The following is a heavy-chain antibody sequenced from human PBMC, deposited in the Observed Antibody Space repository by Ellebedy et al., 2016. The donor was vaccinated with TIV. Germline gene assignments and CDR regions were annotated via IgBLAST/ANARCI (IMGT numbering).Heavy chain of an antibody. CDR3: ARGPLERLLFRYYFDY. Sequence: MPSETLSLTCTVSGGSINTNNYYWGWLRQPPGKGLEWIGTIYYTGTIYYKSSLKSRVSISTDTSKNQISLNLSSGTAADTAVYYCARGPLERLLFRYYFDYWGQGILVTVSS. J-gene: IGHJ4*02. CDR2: IYYTGTI. CDR1: GGSINTNNYY. V-gene: IGHV4-39*01. D-gene: IGHD2-21*01.